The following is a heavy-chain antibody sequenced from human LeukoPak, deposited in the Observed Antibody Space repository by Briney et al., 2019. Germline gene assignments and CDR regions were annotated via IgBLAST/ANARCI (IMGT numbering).Heavy chain of an antibody. CDR1: GFTFSDSY. V-gene: IGHV3-11*01. D-gene: IGHD6-6*01. J-gene: IGHJ4*02. CDR2: ISGSGNTK. CDR3: ARERGSSNTNYFDS. Sequence: PGGSLRLSCAASGFTFSDSYMSWVRQAPGKGLEWVSCISGSGNTKYYADSVKGRFTSSRDNAKNSLYLQMSSLRAEDTAVYYCARERGSSNTNYFDSWGQGTLVTVSS.